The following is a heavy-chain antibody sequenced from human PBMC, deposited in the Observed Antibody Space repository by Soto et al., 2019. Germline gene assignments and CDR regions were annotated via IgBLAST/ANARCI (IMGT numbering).Heavy chain of an antibody. CDR2: IDPSDSYT. D-gene: IGHD3-3*01. CDR3: ARHYDFWSGFSYCFNN. V-gene: IGHV5-10-1*01. CDR1: GFSFTSYW. Sequence: GESLKISCKGSGFSFTSYWITWVRQMPGKGLEWMGRIDPSDSYTNYSPSFQGHVTISADKSISTAYLQWSSLKASDTAMYYCARHYDFWSGFSYCFNNWGQGTQVTVSS. J-gene: IGHJ4*02.